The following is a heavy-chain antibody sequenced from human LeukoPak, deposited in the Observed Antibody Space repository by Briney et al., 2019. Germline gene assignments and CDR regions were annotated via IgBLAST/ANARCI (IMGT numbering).Heavy chain of an antibody. CDR2: INPNSGAT. J-gene: IGHJ5*02. CDR3: ARGRFGEWDNWFDP. D-gene: IGHD3-10*01. Sequence: ASVKLSCKASGYTFTGYYIHWVRQAPGQGLEWMAWINPNSGATNYAQKFQGRVTMTRDTSISTAYMELSRLTSDDTAVYFCARGRFGEWDNWFDPWGQGTLVTVSS. CDR1: GYTFTGYY. V-gene: IGHV1-2*02.